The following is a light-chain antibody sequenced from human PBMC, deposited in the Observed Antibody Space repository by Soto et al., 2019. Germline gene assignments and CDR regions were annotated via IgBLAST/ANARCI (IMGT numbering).Light chain of an antibody. Sequence: QSLLTQPASVSGSPGQSITISCTGTSSDVGSYNVVSWYQQHSGKAPKLLIYEVSKRPSGVSDRFSGSKSGNTASLTISGLQAEDEADYHCCSYAGSSSAYVFGTGTKVTV. CDR1: SSDVGSYNV. J-gene: IGLJ1*01. V-gene: IGLV2-23*02. CDR3: CSYAGSSSAYV. CDR2: EVS.